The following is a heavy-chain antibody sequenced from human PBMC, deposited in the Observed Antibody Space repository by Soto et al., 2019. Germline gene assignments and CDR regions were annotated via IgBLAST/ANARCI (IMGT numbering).Heavy chain of an antibody. CDR1: GFTFTDYW. CDR2: INSDGSRT. D-gene: IGHD4-4*01. Sequence: EVHLVESGGGLVQAGGSLRLSCAASGFTFTDYWTHWVRQAPGKGLVWVSRINSDGSRTSYADSVTGRFTISRDNAKNTLYLQMNSLRVEDTALYYCAIETYRGFYFDYWGQGTLVTVSS. J-gene: IGHJ4*02. V-gene: IGHV3-74*01. CDR3: AIETYRGFYFDY.